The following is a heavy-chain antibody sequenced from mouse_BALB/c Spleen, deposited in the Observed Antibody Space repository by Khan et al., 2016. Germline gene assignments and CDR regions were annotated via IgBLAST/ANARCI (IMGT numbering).Heavy chain of an antibody. CDR2: IRNKANGYTT. V-gene: IGHV7-3*02. D-gene: IGHD2-3*01. J-gene: IGHJ4*01. CDR1: GFTFTDYH. CDR3: ARDGYYPYAMDY. Sequence: EVQLQESGGDLVQPGGSLRLSCATSGFTFTDYHMSWVRQPPGKALEWLGFIRNKANGYTTEYSASVKGRFTISRDNSQSILYLQMNTLRAEDSATYYCARDGYYPYAMDYWGQGTSVTVSS.